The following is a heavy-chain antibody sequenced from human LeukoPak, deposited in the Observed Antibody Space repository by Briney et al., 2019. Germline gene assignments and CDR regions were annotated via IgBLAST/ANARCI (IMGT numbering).Heavy chain of an antibody. CDR2: ISYDGSNK. CDR1: GFTFSSYA. D-gene: IGHD4-17*01. V-gene: IGHV3-30-3*01. Sequence: GGSLRLSCAASGFTFSSYAMHWVRQAPGKGLEWVAVISYDGSNKYYADSVKGRFTISRDNSKNTLYLQMNSLRAGDTAVYYCARGEYDYGEFWGQGTLVTVSS. CDR3: ARGEYDYGEF. J-gene: IGHJ4*02.